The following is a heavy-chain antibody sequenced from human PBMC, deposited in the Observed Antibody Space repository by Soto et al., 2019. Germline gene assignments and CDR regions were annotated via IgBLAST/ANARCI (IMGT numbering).Heavy chain of an antibody. V-gene: IGHV4-39*01. Sequence: QLQLQESGPGLVKPSETLSLTCTVSGGSIISSSYYWDWIRQPPGKGLQWIGNIYYSGSTYYNPSLESRVTISVDTSKNQFSLKLSSVTAADTAVYYCALQLGSGWTNFDYWGQGTLVTVSS. CDR1: GGSIISSSYY. CDR2: IYYSGST. J-gene: IGHJ4*02. D-gene: IGHD6-19*01. CDR3: ALQLGSGWTNFDY.